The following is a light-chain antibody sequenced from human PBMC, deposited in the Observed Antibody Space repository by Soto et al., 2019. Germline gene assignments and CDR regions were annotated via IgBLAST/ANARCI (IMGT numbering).Light chain of an antibody. Sequence: AIQMTQSPSSLSASVGARVTITCRASQGIRNDLGLYQQKPGKAPKLLIYAASSLQRGVPSRFCGSGDGKDFTLTVSTLQPEDFATYYCLQDYHYPLTFGGGTKVEIK. V-gene: IGKV1-6*01. CDR3: LQDYHYPLT. CDR1: QGIRND. CDR2: AAS. J-gene: IGKJ4*01.